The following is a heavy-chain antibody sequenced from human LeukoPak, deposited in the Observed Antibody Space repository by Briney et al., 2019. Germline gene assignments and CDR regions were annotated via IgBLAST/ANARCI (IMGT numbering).Heavy chain of an antibody. V-gene: IGHV3-21*06. CDR1: GFNFRTFT. D-gene: IGHD2-15*01. J-gene: IGHJ5*02. Sequence: GGSLRLSCAASGFNFRTFTMHWVRQAAGKGLEWVSSVSTSSTYTHYADSVRGRFTVSRDNSKNALFLQVTNLRAEDTAVYYCARGRSGDGGLDPWGQGTLVTVSS. CDR3: ARGRSGDGGLDP. CDR2: VSTSSTYT.